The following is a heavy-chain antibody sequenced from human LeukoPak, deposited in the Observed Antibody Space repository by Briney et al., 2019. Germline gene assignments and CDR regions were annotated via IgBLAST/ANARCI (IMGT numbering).Heavy chain of an antibody. D-gene: IGHD3-22*01. V-gene: IGHV1-69*04. CDR2: IIPILGIA. Sequence: ASVKVSCKASGGTFSSYAIRWVRPAPGQGLEWMGRIIPILGIANYAQKVQGRVTITADKSTSTAYMELSSLRSEDTAVYYCARRSSGYYHDYWGQGTLVTVSS. CDR3: ARRSSGYYHDY. J-gene: IGHJ4*02. CDR1: GGTFSSYA.